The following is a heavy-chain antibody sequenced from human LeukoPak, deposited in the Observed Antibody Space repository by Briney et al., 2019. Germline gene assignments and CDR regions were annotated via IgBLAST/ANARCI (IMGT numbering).Heavy chain of an antibody. V-gene: IGHV4-59*08. CDR1: GRSISSYY. CDR3: ARHAGRTGGDD. J-gene: IGHJ4*02. CDR2: IYYSGST. D-gene: IGHD3-16*01. Sequence: PSEPLSLTCTLCGRSISSYYWRGLRQPPRKGAEWIGYIYYSGSTNYNPSLKSRVSISLDTSKNQFSLKVNSVTAADTAVYYCARHAGRTGGDDWGQGTLVTVSS.